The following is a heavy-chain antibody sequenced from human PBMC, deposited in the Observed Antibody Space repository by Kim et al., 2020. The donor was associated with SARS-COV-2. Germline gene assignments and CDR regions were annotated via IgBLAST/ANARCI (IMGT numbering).Heavy chain of an antibody. V-gene: IGHV3-11*06. D-gene: IGHD5-12*01. CDR1: GFTFSDYY. CDR2: ISSGGSYT. J-gene: IGHJ4*02. CDR3: ARGYGVYDPYYFDY. Sequence: GGSLRLSCAASGFTFSDYYLSWIRQAPGKGLEWVSYISSGGSYTKYADPVKGRFTISRDSAKNSLYLQMNSLRAEDTAVYYCARGYGVYDPYYFDYWGQGTLVTVSS.